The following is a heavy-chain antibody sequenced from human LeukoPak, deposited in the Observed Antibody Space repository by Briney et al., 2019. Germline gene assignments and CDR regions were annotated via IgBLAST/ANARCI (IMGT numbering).Heavy chain of an antibody. CDR3: AKDAKAARQTYYFDY. CDR1: GFTVSSNY. CDR2: ISGSGAKT. Sequence: GGSLRLSCAASGFTVSSNYMSWVRQAPGKGLEWVSAISGSGAKTYYADSVKGRFTISRDNSKNTLYLQMNSLRAEDTAVYYCAKDAKAARQTYYFDYWGQGTLVTVSS. D-gene: IGHD4/OR15-4a*01. V-gene: IGHV3-53*05. J-gene: IGHJ4*02.